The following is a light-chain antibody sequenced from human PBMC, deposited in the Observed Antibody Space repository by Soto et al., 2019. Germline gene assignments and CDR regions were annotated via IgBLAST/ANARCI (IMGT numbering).Light chain of an antibody. CDR1: SSDIGAYNY. Sequence: QSVLTQPASVSGSPGQSITISCTGTSSDIGAYNYVSWYQQYPGKAPKLVIYEVTNRPSGVSDRFSGSKSGNTASLTISGLQAEDEAHYHCSSYTGGSTYWVFGGGTKVTVL. CDR3: SSYTGGSTYWV. J-gene: IGLJ3*02. V-gene: IGLV2-14*01. CDR2: EVT.